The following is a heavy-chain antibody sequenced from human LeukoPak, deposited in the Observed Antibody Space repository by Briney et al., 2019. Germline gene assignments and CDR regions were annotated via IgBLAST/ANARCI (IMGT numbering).Heavy chain of an antibody. CDR3: VKESLEGDT. D-gene: IGHD1-1*01. V-gene: IGHV3-30*02. CDR1: GFTFTIFG. J-gene: IGHJ5*02. CDR2: IMYDGSIK. Sequence: GGSLRLSCAASGFTFTIFGMHWVRQAPGKGLDWVAFIMYDGSIKFYADSVLGRFTISRDNSKNTLDLQMNSLRTEDTAVYYCVKESLEGDTWGQGTLVTVSS.